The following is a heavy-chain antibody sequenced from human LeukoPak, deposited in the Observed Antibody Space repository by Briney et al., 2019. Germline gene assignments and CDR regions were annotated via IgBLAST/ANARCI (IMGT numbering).Heavy chain of an antibody. CDR1: GFTFSDYY. CDR2: ISSSGSTI. D-gene: IGHD5-18*01. Sequence: GGSLRLSCAASGFTFSDYYMSWIRQAPGKGLEWVSHISSSGSTIYYADSVKGRFTISRDSAKNSLYLQMDSLRAEDTAVYYCARGLSGYTAMGAYWGQGTLVTVSS. V-gene: IGHV3-11*01. J-gene: IGHJ4*02. CDR3: ARGLSGYTAMGAY.